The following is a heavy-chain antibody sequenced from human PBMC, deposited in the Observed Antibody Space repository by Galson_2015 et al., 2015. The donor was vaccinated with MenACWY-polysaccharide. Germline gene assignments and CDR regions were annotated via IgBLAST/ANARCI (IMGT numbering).Heavy chain of an antibody. CDR2: ISASCGST. J-gene: IGHJ6*03. CDR1: GVTLSIYA. V-gene: IGHV3-23*01. D-gene: IGHD4-11*01. CDR3: AKRRCDYTAGYMDV. Sequence: SLKLSCAASGVTLSIYAMAWVRQAPGKGLEWVAGISASCGSTYYADCVKGRFTISTDNSTNTLFLQMNRLRSEDTDVYYCAKRRCDYTAGYMDVWGKGTTVTVSS.